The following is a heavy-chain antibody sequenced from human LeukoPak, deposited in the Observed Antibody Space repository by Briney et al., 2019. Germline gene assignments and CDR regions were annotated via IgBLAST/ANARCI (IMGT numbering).Heavy chain of an antibody. CDR3: AKAPSGWYRSWFDP. D-gene: IGHD6-19*01. V-gene: IGHV3-9*01. CDR2: ISWNSGSI. J-gene: IGHJ5*02. CDR1: GFTFDDYA. Sequence: GRSLRLSCAASGFTFDDYAMHWVRQAPGKGLEWVSGISWNSGSIGYADSVKGRFTISRDNAKNTLYLQMNSLRAEDTAVYYCAKAPSGWYRSWFDPWGQGTLVTVSS.